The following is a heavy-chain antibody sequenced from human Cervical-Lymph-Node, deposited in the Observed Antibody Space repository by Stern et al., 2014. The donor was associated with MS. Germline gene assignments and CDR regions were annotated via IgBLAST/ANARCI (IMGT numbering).Heavy chain of an antibody. CDR2: RADDGKNK. V-gene: IGHV3-30*18. Sequence: VKLVESGGGVVQPGRSLRLSCAASGFTFSRSGMHWVRLAPGKGLEWVAGRADDGKNKYDADSVKGRFSISRDRSKNTVYLQMDSLRAEDTAVYYCAKDRSHSWTFDYWGQGTLVTVSS. J-gene: IGHJ4*02. CDR3: AKDRSHSWTFDY. D-gene: IGHD6-13*01. CDR1: GFTFSRSG.